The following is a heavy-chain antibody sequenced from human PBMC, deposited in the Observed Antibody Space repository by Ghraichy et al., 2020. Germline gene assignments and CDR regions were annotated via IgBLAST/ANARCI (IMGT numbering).Heavy chain of an antibody. V-gene: IGHV3-23*01. D-gene: IGHD5-18*01. Sequence: LSLTCVASGFTLSSYGMSWVRQAPGKGLEWVSGISGSGDSTYYADSVKGRFTISRDNSKNTLYLQMNSLRAEDTAVYYCAKEAYSYGFNWFDPWGQGTLVTVSS. CDR2: ISGSGDST. CDR1: GFTLSSYG. J-gene: IGHJ5*02. CDR3: AKEAYSYGFNWFDP.